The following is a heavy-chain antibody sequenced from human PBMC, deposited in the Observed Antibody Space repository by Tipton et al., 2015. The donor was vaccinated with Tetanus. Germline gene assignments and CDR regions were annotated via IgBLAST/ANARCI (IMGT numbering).Heavy chain of an antibody. D-gene: IGHD2-2*01. J-gene: IGHJ5*02. CDR3: ARGQLLSRDWFDP. V-gene: IGHV4-59*01. CDR2: IYYSGRT. Sequence: TLSLTCTVSGGSISSYYWSWIRQPPGKGLEWIGYIYYSGRTNYNPSLKSRVTISVDTSKNQFSLKLSSVTAADTAVYYCARGQLLSRDWFDPWGQGPWSPSPQ. CDR1: GGSISSYY.